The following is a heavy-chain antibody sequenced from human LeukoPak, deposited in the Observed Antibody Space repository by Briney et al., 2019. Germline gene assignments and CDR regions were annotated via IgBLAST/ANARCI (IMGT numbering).Heavy chain of an antibody. CDR2: IYFGGTT. Sequence: SETLSLTCSGSGGSIKNYYWSWIRQPPGKGLEWLGNIYFGGTTDYNSSLKSRLTISVDTFKNQLSLNLQSVTAADTATYYCARHRSDTGGKKGVNWFDPWGQGTLVTVSS. CDR3: ARHRSDTGGKKGVNWFDP. D-gene: IGHD4-23*01. CDR1: GGSIKNYY. J-gene: IGHJ5*02. V-gene: IGHV4-59*01.